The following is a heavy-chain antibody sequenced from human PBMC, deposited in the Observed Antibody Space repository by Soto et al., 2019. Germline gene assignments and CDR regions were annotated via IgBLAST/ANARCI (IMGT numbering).Heavy chain of an antibody. CDR3: ARLRRPDYGDYGGKVENWYDP. CDR2: IYQSGST. V-gene: IGHV4-39*01. J-gene: IGHJ5*02. CDR1: GDPLITTGFS. D-gene: IGHD4-17*01. Sequence: QVQLRESGPGLVKPSETLSLTCSVSGDPLITTGFSWDWRGWIRQPPGKGLEWIGSIYQSGSTYYNPSLQSRVTMSVDTSKNQISLKLSSVTAADTAVYYCARLRRPDYGDYGGKVENWYDPWGQGTLVIVSS.